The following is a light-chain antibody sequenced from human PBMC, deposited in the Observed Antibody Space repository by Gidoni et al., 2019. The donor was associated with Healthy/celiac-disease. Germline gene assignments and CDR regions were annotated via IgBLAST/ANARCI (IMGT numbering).Light chain of an antibody. CDR2: GKN. Sequence: SSELTQDPAVSVALGQTVRITCQGNSLRSYYASWYQLKPGQAPVLVIYGKNNRPSGIPDRFSGSSSGNTASLTITGAQAEDEADYYCNSRDSSANPFFGGGTKLTVL. CDR3: NSRDSSANPF. J-gene: IGLJ2*01. V-gene: IGLV3-19*01. CDR1: SLRSYY.